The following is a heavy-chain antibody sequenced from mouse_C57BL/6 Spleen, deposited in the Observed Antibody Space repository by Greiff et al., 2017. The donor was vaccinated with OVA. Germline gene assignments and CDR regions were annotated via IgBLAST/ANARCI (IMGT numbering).Heavy chain of an antibody. Sequence: QVQLQQPGAELVMPGASVKLSCKASGYTFTSYWMHWVKQRPGQGLEWIGEIDPSDSYTNYNQKFKGKSTLTVDKSSSTAYMQLSSLTSEDSAVYYCARWGGKKSYWYFDVWGTGTTVTVSS. D-gene: IGHD2-1*01. CDR3: ARWGGKKSYWYFDV. CDR2: IDPSDSYT. CDR1: GYTFTSYW. J-gene: IGHJ1*03. V-gene: IGHV1-69*01.